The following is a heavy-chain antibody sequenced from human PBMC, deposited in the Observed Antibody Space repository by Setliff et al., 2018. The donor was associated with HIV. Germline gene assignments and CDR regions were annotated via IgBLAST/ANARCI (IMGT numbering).Heavy chain of an antibody. CDR1: GLSLNISGEG. CDR2: LYWDGDK. Sequence: SGPTLVNPRQTLTLTCTFSGLSLNISGEGVGWIRQSPGKALEWLGLLYWDGDKRYSPSLSDRLTITKDTSENQVILTVTNVEPVDTATYYCAHRQPVSGTSYDYWGQGALVTVYS. CDR3: AHRQPVSGTSYDY. V-gene: IGHV2-5*02. D-gene: IGHD6-19*01. J-gene: IGHJ4*02.